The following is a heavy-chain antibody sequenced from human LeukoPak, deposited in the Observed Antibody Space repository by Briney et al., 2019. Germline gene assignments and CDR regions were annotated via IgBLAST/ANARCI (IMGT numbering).Heavy chain of an antibody. J-gene: IGHJ5*02. V-gene: IGHV1-46*01. Sequence: GASVKVSCKASGYTFTSYYMHWVRQAPGQGLEWMGIINPSGGSTSYAQKFQGRVTMTRDTSTNTVYKELSSLRSEDTAVYYCAWTIAVAATGWFDPGGKGTLVTVSS. CDR2: INPSGGST. CDR3: AWTIAVAATGWFDP. D-gene: IGHD6-19*01. CDR1: GYTFTSYY.